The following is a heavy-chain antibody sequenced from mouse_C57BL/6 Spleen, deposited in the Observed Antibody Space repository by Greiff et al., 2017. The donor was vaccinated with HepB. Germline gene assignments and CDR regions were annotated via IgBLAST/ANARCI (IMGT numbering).Heavy chain of an antibody. CDR2: IYPGDGDT. D-gene: IGHD1-1*01. V-gene: IGHV1-80*01. CDR3: ARWAITTGYYFDY. J-gene: IGHJ2*01. CDR1: GYAFSSYW. Sequence: QVQLQQSGAELVKPGASVKISCKASGYAFSSYWMNWVKQRPGKGLEWIGQIYPGDGDTNYNGKFKGKATLTADKSSSTAYMQLSSLTSEDSAVYFCARWAITTGYYFDYWGQGTTLTVSS.